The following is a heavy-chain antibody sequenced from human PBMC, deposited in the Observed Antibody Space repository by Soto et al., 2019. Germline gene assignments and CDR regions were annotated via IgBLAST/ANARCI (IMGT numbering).Heavy chain of an antibody. V-gene: IGHV4-39*01. CDR1: GGAIGISSYD. D-gene: IGHD2-15*01. CDR2: IYYSGST. CDR3: ARQLVVAAKWDDY. J-gene: IGHJ4*02. Sequence: SETLSLTCTVSGGAIGISSYDWGWILQPPGEGLEWIGSIYYSGSTYYNPSLKSRVTISVDTSKNQFSLKLSSVTAADTAVYYWARQLVVAAKWDDYWGQGTLVT.